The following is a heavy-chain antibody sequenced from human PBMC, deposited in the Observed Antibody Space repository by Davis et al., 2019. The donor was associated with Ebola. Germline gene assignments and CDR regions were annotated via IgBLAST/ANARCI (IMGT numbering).Heavy chain of an antibody. J-gene: IGHJ4*02. CDR2: INSDGSST. V-gene: IGHV3-74*01. CDR3: AKGGDSSSPDDY. CDR1: GFTFSSYW. Sequence: GESLKISCAASGFTFSSYWMHWVRQAPGKGLVWVSRINSDGSSTSYADSVKGRFTISRDNSKNTLYLQMNSLRAEDTAVYYCAKGGDSSSPDDYWGQGTLVTVSS. D-gene: IGHD6-6*01.